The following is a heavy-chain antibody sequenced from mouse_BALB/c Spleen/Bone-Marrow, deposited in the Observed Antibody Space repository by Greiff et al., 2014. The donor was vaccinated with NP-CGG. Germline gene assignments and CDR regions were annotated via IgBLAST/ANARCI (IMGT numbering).Heavy chain of an antibody. D-gene: IGHD2-1*01. Sequence: ESGAELVKPGASVKLSCTASGFNIKDTYMHWVKQRPEQGLEWIGRIDPANGNTKYDTKFQGKATITADTSSNTAYLQLSSLTSEDTAVYYCAIYYGNYYAMDYWGQGTSVTVSS. CDR2: IDPANGNT. V-gene: IGHV14-3*02. CDR1: GFNIKDTY. CDR3: AIYYGNYYAMDY. J-gene: IGHJ4*01.